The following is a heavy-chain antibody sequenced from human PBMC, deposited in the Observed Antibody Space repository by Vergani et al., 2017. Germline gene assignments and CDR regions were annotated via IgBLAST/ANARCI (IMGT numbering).Heavy chain of an antibody. CDR1: GFTFSDYY. D-gene: IGHD6-19*01. V-gene: IGHV3-11*05. J-gene: IGHJ6*02. CDR3: ARERRAVAAYGMDV. CDR2: ISSSSSYT. Sequence: QVQLVESGGGLVTPGGSLRLSCAASGFTFSDYYMSWIRQAPGKGLEWVSYISSSSSYTNYADPVKGRFTISRDNAKNSLYLQMNSLRAEDTAVYYCARERRAVAAYGMDVWGQGTTVTVSS.